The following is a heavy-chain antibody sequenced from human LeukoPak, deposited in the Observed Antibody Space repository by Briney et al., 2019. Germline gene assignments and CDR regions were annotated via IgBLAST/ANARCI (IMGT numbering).Heavy chain of an antibody. Sequence: GASVTVSCKASGGTFSSYTISRVRQAPGQGLEWMGRIIPILGIANYAQKFQGRVTITADKSTSTAYMELSSLRSEDTAVYYCARDFEYSSSSLDYWGQGTLVTVSS. V-gene: IGHV1-69*04. CDR2: IIPILGIA. D-gene: IGHD6-6*01. CDR1: GGTFSSYT. J-gene: IGHJ4*02. CDR3: ARDFEYSSSSLDY.